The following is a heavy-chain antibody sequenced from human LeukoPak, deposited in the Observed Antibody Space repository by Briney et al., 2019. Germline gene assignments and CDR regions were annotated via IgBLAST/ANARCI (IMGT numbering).Heavy chain of an antibody. D-gene: IGHD4-17*01. CDR2: ISWNSGSI. J-gene: IGHJ4*02. Sequence: GGSLRLSCAASGFTFDDYAMHWVRQAPGKGLEWVSGISWNSGSIGYADSVKGRFTISRDNAKNSLYLKMNSLRAEDTALYYCAKTPSLSTVTTGYFDYWGQGTLVTVSS. CDR1: GFTFDDYA. V-gene: IGHV3-9*01. CDR3: AKTPSLSTVTTGYFDY.